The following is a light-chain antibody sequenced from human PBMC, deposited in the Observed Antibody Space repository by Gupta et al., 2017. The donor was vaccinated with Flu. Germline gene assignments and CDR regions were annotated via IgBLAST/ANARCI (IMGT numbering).Light chain of an antibody. V-gene: IGKV1-5*03. J-gene: IGKJ4*01. CDR3: QQYEAYPLT. CDR2: KAS. Sequence: GDRVTITFRASQSISSWFAWYQQKPWKAPKLLIYKASMLESGVPSMFSGSGSGTQFPLTISRLQPDDLAAYYCQQYEAYPLTFGGGTNVEIK. CDR1: QSISSW.